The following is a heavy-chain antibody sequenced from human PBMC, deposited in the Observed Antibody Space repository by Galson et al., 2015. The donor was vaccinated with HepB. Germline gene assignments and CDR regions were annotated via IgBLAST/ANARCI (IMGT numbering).Heavy chain of an antibody. CDR1: GFTFSSYG. J-gene: IGHJ4*02. Sequence: SLRLSCAASGFTFSSYGMHWVRQAPGKGLEWVAFIRYDGSNKYYADSVKGRFTISRDNSKNTLYLQMNSLRAEDTAVYYCAKDPTQPGWYFDYWGQGTLVTVSS. CDR2: IRYDGSNK. D-gene: IGHD1-14*01. CDR3: AKDPTQPGWYFDY. V-gene: IGHV3-30*02.